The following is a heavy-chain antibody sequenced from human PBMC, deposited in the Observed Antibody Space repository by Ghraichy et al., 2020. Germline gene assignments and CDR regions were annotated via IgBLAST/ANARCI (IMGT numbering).Heavy chain of an antibody. Sequence: SQTLSLTCAISGDSVSTNSAAWNWIRQSPSRGLEWLGRTYYRSKWYHDYAESVKSRVTINGDTSKNQFSLQLDSVTPEDTAVYYCARDQDWDFDYWGQGTLVTVSS. D-gene: IGHD3/OR15-3a*01. CDR1: GDSVSTNSAA. CDR2: TYYRSKWYH. V-gene: IGHV6-1*01. CDR3: ARDQDWDFDY. J-gene: IGHJ4*02.